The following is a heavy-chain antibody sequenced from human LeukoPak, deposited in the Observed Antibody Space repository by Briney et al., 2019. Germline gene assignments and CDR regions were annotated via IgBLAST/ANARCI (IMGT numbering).Heavy chain of an antibody. CDR3: ARATTGTTWGYYYYMDV. V-gene: IGHV4-34*01. Sequence: SETLSLTCAVYGGSFSGYYWSWIRQPPGKGLEWIREINHSGSTNYNPSLKSRVTISVDTSKNQLSLKLSSVTAADTAVYYCARATTGTTWGYYYYMDVWGKGTTVTVSS. CDR1: GGSFSGYY. CDR2: INHSGST. J-gene: IGHJ6*03. D-gene: IGHD1-7*01.